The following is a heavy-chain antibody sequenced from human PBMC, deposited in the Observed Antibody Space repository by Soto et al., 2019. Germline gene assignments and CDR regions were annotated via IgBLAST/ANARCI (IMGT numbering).Heavy chain of an antibody. J-gene: IGHJ5*02. CDR3: ARAGGYDFWSLFDP. Sequence: PGGSLRLSCVASGFSFSNYWMTWVRQAPGKGPEWVANIKQDGSEKNYLDSVKGRFSISRDNAKNSVFLQMNSLRADDTAVYHCARAGGYDFWSLFDPWGQGTLVTVSS. CDR2: IKQDGSEK. CDR1: GFSFSNYW. D-gene: IGHD3-3*01. V-gene: IGHV3-7*01.